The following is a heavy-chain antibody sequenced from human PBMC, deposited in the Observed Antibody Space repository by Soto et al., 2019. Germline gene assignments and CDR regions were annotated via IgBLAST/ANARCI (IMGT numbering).Heavy chain of an antibody. CDR3: ARVRPLGYSGYNTEPFDY. Sequence: QVQLVQSGAEVKKPGASVKVSCKASGYTFTSYGISWVRQAPGQGLEWMGWISAYNGNTNYAQKLQGRVTMTTDTSTSTAYMELRSLRSDDTAVYYCARVRPLGYSGYNTEPFDYWGQGTLVTVSS. V-gene: IGHV1-18*01. D-gene: IGHD5-12*01. CDR1: GYTFTSYG. J-gene: IGHJ4*02. CDR2: ISAYNGNT.